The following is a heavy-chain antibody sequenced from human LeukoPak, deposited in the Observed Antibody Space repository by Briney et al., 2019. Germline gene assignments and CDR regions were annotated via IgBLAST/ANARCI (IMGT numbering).Heavy chain of an antibody. CDR2: IGKDGNWI. D-gene: IGHD2/OR15-2a*01. CDR1: GFSLSGYW. Sequence: PGGSLRLSCAASGFSLSGYWMSWVRQAPGQVLEWVANIGKDGNWIHYADSVKGRFTISRDNAKNSLYLQMNSLRADDTAIYYCARDLDFYATDYWGQGTLVTVSS. J-gene: IGHJ4*02. V-gene: IGHV3-7*01. CDR3: ARDLDFYATDY.